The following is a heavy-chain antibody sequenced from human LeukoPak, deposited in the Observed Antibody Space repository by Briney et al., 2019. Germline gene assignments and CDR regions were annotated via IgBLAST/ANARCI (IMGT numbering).Heavy chain of an antibody. D-gene: IGHD1-26*01. CDR3: AKDRSGSGSYRDAFDI. CDR2: ISSSGSTI. J-gene: IGHJ3*02. Sequence: GGSLRLSCAASGFTFSDYYMSWIRQAPGKGLEWVSYISSSGSTIYYADSVKGRFTISRDNAKNSLYLQMSSLRAEDTAFYYCAKDRSGSGSYRDAFDIWGQGTMVTVSS. V-gene: IGHV3-11*01. CDR1: GFTFSDYY.